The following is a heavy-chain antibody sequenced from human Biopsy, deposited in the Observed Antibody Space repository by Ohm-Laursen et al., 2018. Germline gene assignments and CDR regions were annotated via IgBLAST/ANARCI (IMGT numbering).Heavy chain of an antibody. Sequence: SETLSLTCSVSGGSVGSGTFHWGWIRQPPGKGLEWIGHVYYTGNTNYNPSLKSRVTISMDMSKNQFSLRLSSVTAADTAVYYCVRQGGYFQNWGPGSQVAASS. CDR2: VYYTGNT. V-gene: IGHV4-61*01. J-gene: IGHJ1*01. D-gene: IGHD5-12*01. CDR3: VRQGGYFQN. CDR1: GGSVGSGTFH.